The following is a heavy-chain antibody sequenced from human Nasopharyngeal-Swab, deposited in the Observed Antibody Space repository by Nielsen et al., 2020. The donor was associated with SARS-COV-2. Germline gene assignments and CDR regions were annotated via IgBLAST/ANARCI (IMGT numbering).Heavy chain of an antibody. J-gene: IGHJ4*02. CDR3: ARVVPARVTFDY. V-gene: IGHV4-39*07. Sequence: SETLSPTCSVSGDSISSSGYYWGWVRQPPGKGLEWIGRLYYTGDTYYNPSLRGRVTLSVDTSKNQVSLKLSSVTAADTAIYYCARVVPARVTFDYWGQGLLVTVSS. D-gene: IGHD5-18*01. CDR1: GDSISSSGYY. CDR2: LYYTGDT.